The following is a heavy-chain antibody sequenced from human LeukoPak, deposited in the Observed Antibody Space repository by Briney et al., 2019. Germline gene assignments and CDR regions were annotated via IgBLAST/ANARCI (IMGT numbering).Heavy chain of an antibody. CDR3: ARVQREDSPYFDY. V-gene: IGHV3-11*04. CDR2: ISSSGSTI. D-gene: IGHD3-22*01. J-gene: IGHJ4*02. CDR1: GFTFSDYY. Sequence: GGSLRLSCAASGFTFSDYYMTWIRQAPGKGLEWVSYISSSGSTIYYADSVKGRFTISRDNAKNSLYLQMNSLRAEDTAVYYCARVQREDSPYFDYWGQGTLVTVSS.